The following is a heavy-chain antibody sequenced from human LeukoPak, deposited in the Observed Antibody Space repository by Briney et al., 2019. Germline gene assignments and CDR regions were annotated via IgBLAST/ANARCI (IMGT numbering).Heavy chain of an antibody. CDR2: SFSGGTT. D-gene: IGHD1-26*01. CDR1: WFTVSSNY. CDR3: ARVGISIVGAVYHFDY. Sequence: GSMRLSCAASWFTVSSNYMSWVRPGPGKGLEWVSVSFSGGTTYYPDSVKGRFTISRDNSKNTLYLQMNSLRAEDTPVYYCARVGISIVGAVYHFDYWGQGTLVTVSS. V-gene: IGHV3-53*01. J-gene: IGHJ4*02.